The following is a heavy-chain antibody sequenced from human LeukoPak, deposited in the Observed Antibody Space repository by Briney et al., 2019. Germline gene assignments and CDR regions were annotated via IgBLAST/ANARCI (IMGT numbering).Heavy chain of an antibody. V-gene: IGHV3-53*01. Sequence: GGSLRLSCAASGFTVSSNYMSWVRQAPGKGLEWVSVIYSGGSTYYADSVKGRFTISRDNSKNTLYLQMNSLRAEDTAVYYCARGYVGDVGHFDYWGQGTLVTVSS. D-gene: IGHD3-10*01. CDR1: GFTVSSNY. CDR3: ARGYVGDVGHFDY. CDR2: IYSGGST. J-gene: IGHJ4*02.